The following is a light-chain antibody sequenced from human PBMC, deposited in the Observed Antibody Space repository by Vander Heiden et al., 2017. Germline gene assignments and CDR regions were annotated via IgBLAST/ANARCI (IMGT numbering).Light chain of an antibody. CDR3: MQGTHWPPYT. J-gene: IGKJ2*01. V-gene: IGKV2-30*01. CDR1: QSLVYSDGNTY. CDR2: KVS. Sequence: DVVMTQSPLSLPVTLRQPASIPCRSSQSLVYSDGNTYLNWFHQRPGQSPRRLIYKVSNRDSGVPDRFSGSGSGTDFTLKISRGEAEDVGVYYCMQGTHWPPYTFGQGTKMEIK.